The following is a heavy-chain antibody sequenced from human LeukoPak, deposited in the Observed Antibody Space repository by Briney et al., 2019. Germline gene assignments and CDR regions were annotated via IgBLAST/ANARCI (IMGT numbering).Heavy chain of an antibody. CDR3: AKEPRRLGPFDT. Sequence: GGSLRLSCAASGFTFSSYGMHWVRQAPGKGLEWVAVISYDGSNKYYADSVKGRFTISRDNSKNTLYLQMNSLRAEDTAVYYCAKEPRRLGPFDTWGQGTMVTVSS. D-gene: IGHD3-10*01. J-gene: IGHJ3*02. V-gene: IGHV3-30*18. CDR2: ISYDGSNK. CDR1: GFTFSSYG.